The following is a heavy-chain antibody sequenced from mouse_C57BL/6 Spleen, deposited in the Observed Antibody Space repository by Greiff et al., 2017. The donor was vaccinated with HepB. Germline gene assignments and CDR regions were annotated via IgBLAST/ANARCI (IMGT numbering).Heavy chain of an antibody. J-gene: IGHJ3*01. CDR2: IDPEDGET. CDR1: GFNIKDYY. CDR3: AGYYSNPAWFAY. V-gene: IGHV14-2*01. Sequence: EVKLMESGAELVKPGASVKLSCTASGFNIKDYYMHWVKQRTEQGLEWIGRIDPEDGETKYAPKFQGKATITADTSSNTAYLQLSSLTSEDTAVYYCAGYYSNPAWFAYWGQGTLVTVSA. D-gene: IGHD2-5*01.